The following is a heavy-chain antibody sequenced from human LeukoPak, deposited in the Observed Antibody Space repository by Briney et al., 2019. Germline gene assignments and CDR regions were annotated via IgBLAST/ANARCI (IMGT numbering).Heavy chain of an antibody. V-gene: IGHV3-30*04. CDR3: ASGTYQLLLSWFDP. CDR2: ISYDGSNK. CDR1: GFTFSSYA. D-gene: IGHD2-2*01. Sequence: GGSLRLSCAASGFTFSSYAMHWVRQAPGKGLEWVAVISYDGSNKYYADSVKGRFTISRDNSKNTLYLQMNSLRAEDMAVYYCASGTYQLLLSWFDPWGQGTLVTVSS. J-gene: IGHJ5*02.